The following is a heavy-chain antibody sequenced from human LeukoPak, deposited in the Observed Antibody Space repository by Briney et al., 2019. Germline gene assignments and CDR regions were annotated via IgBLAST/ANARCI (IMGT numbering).Heavy chain of an antibody. Sequence: ASVKVSCKASGGTFSSYAISWVRQAPGQGLEWMGGIIPIFGTANYAQKFQGRVTITADESTSTAYMELSSLRSEDTAVYYCASGGGDYVWGSYRYWGRGTLVTVSS. J-gene: IGHJ4*02. CDR2: IIPIFGTA. CDR3: ASGGGDYVWGSYRY. D-gene: IGHD3-16*02. CDR1: GGTFSSYA. V-gene: IGHV1-69*13.